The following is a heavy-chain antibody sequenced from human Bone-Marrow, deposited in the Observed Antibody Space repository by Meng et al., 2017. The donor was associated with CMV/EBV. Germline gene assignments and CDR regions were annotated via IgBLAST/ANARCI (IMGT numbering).Heavy chain of an antibody. D-gene: IGHD3-22*01. V-gene: IGHV3-11*04. J-gene: IGHJ4*02. CDR3: ARSTRYYYDSSGYSKALFDY. Sequence: GESLKISCAASGFTFSDYYMSWIRQAPGKGLEWVSYISSSGSTIYYADSVKGRFTISRDNAKNSLYLQMNSLRAEDTAVYYCARSTRYYYDSSGYSKALFDYWGQGTLVTVSS. CDR2: ISSSGSTI. CDR1: GFTFSDYY.